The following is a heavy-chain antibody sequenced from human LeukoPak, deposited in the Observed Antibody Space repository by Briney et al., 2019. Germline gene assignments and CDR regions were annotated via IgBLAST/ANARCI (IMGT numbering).Heavy chain of an antibody. CDR2: INPNSGGT. J-gene: IGHJ5*02. CDR1: GYTFTGYY. CDR3: AVETRYCSGGSCLVRWFDP. V-gene: IGHV1-2*06. D-gene: IGHD2-15*01. Sequence: APVKVSCKASGYTFTGYYMHWVRQAPGQGLEWMGRINPNSGGTNYAQKFQGRVTMTRDTSISTAYMELSRLRSDDTAVYYCAVETRYCSGGSCLVRWFDPWGQGTLVTVSS.